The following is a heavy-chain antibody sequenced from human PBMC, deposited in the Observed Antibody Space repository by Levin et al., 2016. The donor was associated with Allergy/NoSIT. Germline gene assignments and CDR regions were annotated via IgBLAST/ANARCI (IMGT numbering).Heavy chain of an antibody. Sequence: GESLKISCAASGFTFSSYGMHWVRQAPGKGLEWVAFIRYDGSNKYYADSVKGRFTISRDNSKNTLYLQMNSLRAEDTAVYYCARGRGALVRGPYYYYYGMDVWGQGTTVTVSS. CDR1: GFTFSSYG. D-gene: IGHD3-10*01. V-gene: IGHV3-30*02. J-gene: IGHJ6*02. CDR3: ARGRGALVRGPYYYYYGMDV. CDR2: IRYDGSNK.